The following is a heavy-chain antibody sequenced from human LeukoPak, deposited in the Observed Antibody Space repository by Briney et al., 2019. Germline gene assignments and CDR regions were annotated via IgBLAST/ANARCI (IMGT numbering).Heavy chain of an antibody. CDR2: IYYSGST. CDR3: ARAGYCSGGSCYVSLDY. CDR1: GGSISSYY. J-gene: IGHJ4*02. D-gene: IGHD2-15*01. Sequence: SETLSLTCTVSGGSISSYYWSWIRQPPEKGLEWTGYIYYSGSTNYNPSLKSRVTISVDTSKNQFSLKLSSVTAADTAVYYCARAGYCSGGSCYVSLDYWGQGTLVTVSS. V-gene: IGHV4-59*01.